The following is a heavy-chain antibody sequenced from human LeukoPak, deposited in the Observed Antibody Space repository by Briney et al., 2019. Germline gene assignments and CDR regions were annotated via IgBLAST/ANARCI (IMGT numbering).Heavy chain of an antibody. V-gene: IGHV3-74*01. CDR1: GFTFSSYW. D-gene: IGHD2-2*01. J-gene: IGHJ4*02. Sequence: GGSLRLSCAASGFTFSSYWMHWVRQAPGKGLVWDSRINSDGSSTTYADSVKGRFTISRDNAKNTLYLQMNSLRAEDTAVYYCAREFYCTSASCHDYWGQGTLVTVSS. CDR2: INSDGSST. CDR3: AREFYCTSASCHDY.